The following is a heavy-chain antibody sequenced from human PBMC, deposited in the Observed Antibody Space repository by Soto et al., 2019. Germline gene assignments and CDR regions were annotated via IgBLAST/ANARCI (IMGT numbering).Heavy chain of an antibody. Sequence: QLQLQESGPGLVKPSQTLSLTCTVSGGSISSGVYYWSWIRQHPGKGLEWIGYIFHSGTPYYNPSLKGRCTISVNTSKNQFSLKLSSVTAAGTAVYYCARDRRMVTNLGGYYYYSMDVWGQGTTVSVSS. D-gene: IGHD5-18*01. CDR2: IFHSGTP. CDR1: GGSISSGVYY. V-gene: IGHV4-31*03. J-gene: IGHJ6*02. CDR3: ARDRRMVTNLGGYYYYSMDV.